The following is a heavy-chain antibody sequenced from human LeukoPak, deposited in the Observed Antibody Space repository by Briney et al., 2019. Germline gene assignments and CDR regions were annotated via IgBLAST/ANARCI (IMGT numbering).Heavy chain of an antibody. Sequence: PGGSLRLSCAASGFTFRSHWMHWVRQAPGKGLVWVSRINNDGSSTTYADSVKGRFTISRDNAKSTLYLQMNSLRADDTAVYYCARGGLGYYDSTGYYWEADYFDYWGQGTLVTVSS. CDR1: GFTFRSHW. V-gene: IGHV3-74*01. CDR3: ARGGLGYYDSTGYYWEADYFDY. CDR2: INNDGSST. J-gene: IGHJ4*02. D-gene: IGHD3-22*01.